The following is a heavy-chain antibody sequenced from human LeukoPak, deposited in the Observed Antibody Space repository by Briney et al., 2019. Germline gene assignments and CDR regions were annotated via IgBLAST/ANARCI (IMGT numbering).Heavy chain of an antibody. Sequence: SQTLSLTCAVYAGSFSGYYWGWIRQSPGKGLEWIGEINHSGSTNYNPSLKSRVTISVDTSKNQFSLKLSSVTAADTAVYYCARGLSIAAAGTGNAFDVWGQGTMVTVSS. CDR3: ARGLSIAAAGTGNAFDV. V-gene: IGHV4-34*01. J-gene: IGHJ3*01. CDR2: INHSGST. CDR1: AGSFSGYY. D-gene: IGHD6-13*01.